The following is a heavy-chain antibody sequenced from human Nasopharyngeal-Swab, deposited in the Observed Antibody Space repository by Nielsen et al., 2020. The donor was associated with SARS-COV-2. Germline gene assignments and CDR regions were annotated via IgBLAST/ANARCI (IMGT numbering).Heavy chain of an antibody. CDR1: GGSISSSSYY. J-gene: IGHJ3*02. Sequence: SETLSLTCTVSGGSISSSSYYWSWIRQPPGKGLEWIGYIYYSGSTNYNPSLKSRVTISVDTSKNQFSLKLSSVTAADTAVYYCAGTDGDYSADAFDIWGQGTMVTVSS. CDR3: AGTDGDYSADAFDI. D-gene: IGHD4-17*01. V-gene: IGHV4-61*05. CDR2: IYYSGST.